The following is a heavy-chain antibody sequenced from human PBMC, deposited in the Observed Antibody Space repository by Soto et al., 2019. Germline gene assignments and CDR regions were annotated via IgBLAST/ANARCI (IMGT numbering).Heavy chain of an antibody. V-gene: IGHV3-23*01. CDR1: GFTFSSYA. CDR2: ISGSGGST. J-gene: IGHJ4*02. D-gene: IGHD6-19*01. CDR3: AKDPLFSQWLVPGTDNDY. Sequence: GGSLRLSCAASGFTFSSYAMSWVRQAPGKGLEWVSAISGSGGSTYYADSVKGRFTISRDNSKNTLYLQMNSLRAEDTAVYYCAKDPLFSQWLVPGTDNDYWGQGTLVTVSS.